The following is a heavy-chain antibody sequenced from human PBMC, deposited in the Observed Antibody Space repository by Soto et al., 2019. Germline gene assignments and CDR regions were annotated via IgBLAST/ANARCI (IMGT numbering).Heavy chain of an antibody. CDR1: GFTFSSYW. V-gene: IGHV3-7*03. D-gene: IGHD3-16*01. CDR2: IKEDGSGK. Sequence: PGGSLRLSCTASGFTFSSYWMSWVRQAPGKGLGWVANIKEDGSGKYYVDSVKGRFSISRDNARNSLYLQMNSLRVEDTAVYYCVRVGRLGGCWGQGALVTVSS. J-gene: IGHJ4*02. CDR3: VRVGRLGGC.